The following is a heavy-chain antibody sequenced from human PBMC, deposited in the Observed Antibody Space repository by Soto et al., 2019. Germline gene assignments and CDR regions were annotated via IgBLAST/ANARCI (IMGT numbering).Heavy chain of an antibody. D-gene: IGHD6-6*01. CDR3: ARLYASSSPRLDP. CDR1: GYNFGTYW. CDR2: IDPSDSYT. Sequence: GESLKISCKASGYNFGTYWITWVRQMPGKGLEWMGKIDPSDSYTNYSPSFQGHVTISADKSIATAYLQWSSLKASDTAVYYCARLYASSSPRLDPWGQGTLVTVS. J-gene: IGHJ5*02. V-gene: IGHV5-10-1*01.